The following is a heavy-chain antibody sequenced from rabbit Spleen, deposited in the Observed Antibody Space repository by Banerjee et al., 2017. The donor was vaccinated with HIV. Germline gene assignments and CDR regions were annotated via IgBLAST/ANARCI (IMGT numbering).Heavy chain of an antibody. CDR2: IDPIFGTT. Sequence: QEQLEESGGDLVKPEGSLTLTYTASGFSFSISDWIYWVRQAPGKGLEWIGYIDPIFGTTYYASWAKGRFTISKTSSTTVTLQMTSLTAADTATYFCAREKSGNYGYDLWGPGTLVTVS. J-gene: IGHJ4*01. CDR1: GFSFSISDW. D-gene: IGHD6-1*01. CDR3: AREKSGNYGYDL. V-gene: IGHV1S45*01.